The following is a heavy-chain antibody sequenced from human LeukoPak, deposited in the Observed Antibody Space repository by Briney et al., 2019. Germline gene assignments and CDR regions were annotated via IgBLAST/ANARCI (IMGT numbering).Heavy chain of an antibody. Sequence: ASETLSLTCAVYGGSSSGYYWSWIRQPPGKGLEWIGEINHSGSTNYNPSLKSRVTISVDTSKNQFSLKLSSVTAADTAVYYCARLHTIFGVVIPLFDYWGQGTLVTVSS. J-gene: IGHJ4*02. V-gene: IGHV4-34*01. D-gene: IGHD3-3*01. CDR2: INHSGST. CDR1: GGSSSGYY. CDR3: ARLHTIFGVVIPLFDY.